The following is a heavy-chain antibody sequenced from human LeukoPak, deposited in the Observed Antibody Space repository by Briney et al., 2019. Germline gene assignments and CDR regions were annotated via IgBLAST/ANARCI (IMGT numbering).Heavy chain of an antibody. J-gene: IGHJ4*02. CDR3: ARGPSGFDY. CDR1: GFTFSSYS. V-gene: IGHV3-53*01. Sequence: GGSLRLSCAASGFTFSSYSMNWVRQAPGKGREWVSLIYSGGSTYYADSVKGRFTISRDNSKNTLYLQMNSLRAEDTAVDYCARGPSGFDYWGQGTLVTVSS. CDR2: IYSGGST. D-gene: IGHD3-10*01.